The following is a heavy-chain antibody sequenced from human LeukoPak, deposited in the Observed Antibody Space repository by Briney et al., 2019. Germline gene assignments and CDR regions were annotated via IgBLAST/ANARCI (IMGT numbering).Heavy chain of an antibody. D-gene: IGHD1-26*01. CDR2: INKDGGEK. Sequence: PGGSLRLSCAASGFTFSSYWMSWVRQAPGKGLEWVANINKDGGEKYYVASVKGRFTISRDNAKNSLYLQMNSLRADDTAVHYCVKDSPPRYSGSHPAYWGQGTLVTVSS. CDR1: GFTFSSYW. J-gene: IGHJ4*02. V-gene: IGHV3-7*03. CDR3: VKDSPPRYSGSHPAY.